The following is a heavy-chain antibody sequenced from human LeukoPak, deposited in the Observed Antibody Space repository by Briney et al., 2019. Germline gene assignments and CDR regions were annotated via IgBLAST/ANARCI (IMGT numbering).Heavy chain of an antibody. CDR2: IRSKAYGGTT. CDR1: GFTFDDYI. J-gene: IGHJ3*02. CDR3: SREGTNAFDI. Sequence: GGSLRLSCTASGFTFDDYIMNWVRQAPGQGLEWVGFIRSKAYGGTTEYAASVKGRFIISRDDSKSIAYLQMNSLKSEDTAVYYCSREGTNAFDIWGQGTMVTVSS. V-gene: IGHV3-49*04.